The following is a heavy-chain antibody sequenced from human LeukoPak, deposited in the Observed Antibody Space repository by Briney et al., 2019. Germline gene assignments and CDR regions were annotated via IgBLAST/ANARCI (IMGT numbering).Heavy chain of an antibody. CDR1: GFTFSSYA. Sequence: PGGSLRLSCAASGFTFSSYAISWVRQAPGKGLEWVSAISPSGGSTYYADSVKGRFTISRDNSENTLYLQLNSLRAEDTAVYYCARDKTQGYGMDVWGQGTTVTVSS. V-gene: IGHV3-23*01. J-gene: IGHJ6*02. CDR2: ISPSGGST. CDR3: ARDKTQGYGMDV.